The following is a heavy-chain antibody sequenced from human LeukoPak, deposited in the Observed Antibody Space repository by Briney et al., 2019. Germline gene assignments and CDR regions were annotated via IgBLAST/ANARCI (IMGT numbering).Heavy chain of an antibody. J-gene: IGHJ4*02. CDR2: IKRKIDGETT. CDR1: GFTFSNAW. V-gene: IGHV3-15*01. CDR3: TSEDQGGFDY. D-gene: IGHD1-26*01. Sequence: PGGSLRLSCVASGFTFSNAWMSWVRQAPIKGLEWVGRIKRKIDGETTDYAAPAKGRFTISRDDSKNTLYLQMNSPKTEDTAVYYCTSEDQGGFDYWGRGTLVTVSS.